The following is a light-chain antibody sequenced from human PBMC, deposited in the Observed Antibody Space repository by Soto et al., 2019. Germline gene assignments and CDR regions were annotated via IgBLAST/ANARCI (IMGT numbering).Light chain of an antibody. V-gene: IGKV3-15*01. CDR1: QSVSRNY. CDR2: GAS. Sequence: EIVMTQSPGTLSLSPGERATLSCRASQSVSRNYLAWYQQKPGQAPRLLIYGASRRATGFPARFSGSGSGTDFTLTISSLQSEDFAVYYCQQYDNWPWTFGQGTKVDIK. J-gene: IGKJ1*01. CDR3: QQYDNWPWT.